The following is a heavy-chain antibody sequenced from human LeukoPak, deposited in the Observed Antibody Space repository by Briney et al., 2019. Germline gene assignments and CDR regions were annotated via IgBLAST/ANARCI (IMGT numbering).Heavy chain of an antibody. CDR1: GFSFSNYA. V-gene: IGHV3-23*01. CDR2: ISGSGGST. CDR3: AREEDGSWSDY. Sequence: GGSLRLSCVPSGFSFSNYAMSWVRQAPGKGLEWVSSISGSGGSTHYVDSVKGRFTISRDKTKNTLYLQMNSLRAEDTAVYYCAREEDGSWSDYWGQGTLVTVSS. D-gene: IGHD6-13*01. J-gene: IGHJ4*02.